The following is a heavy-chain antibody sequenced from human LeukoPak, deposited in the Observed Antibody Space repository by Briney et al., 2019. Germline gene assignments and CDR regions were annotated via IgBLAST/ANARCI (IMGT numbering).Heavy chain of an antibody. CDR2: IYYSGST. D-gene: IGHD2-2*01. J-gene: IGHJ5*02. V-gene: IGHV4-59*01. CDR1: GGSISSYY. CDR3: ARGRSQWYQLLSGWNWFDP. Sequence: SETLSLTCTVSGGSISSYYWSWIRQPPGKGLEWIGYIYYSGSTNYNPSLKSRVTISVDTSKNQFSLKLSSVTAADTAVYYCARGRSQWYQLLSGWNWFDPWGQGTLVTVSS.